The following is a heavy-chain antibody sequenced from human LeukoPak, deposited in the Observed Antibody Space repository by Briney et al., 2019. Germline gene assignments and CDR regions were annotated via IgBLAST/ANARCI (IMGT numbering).Heavy chain of an antibody. D-gene: IGHD3-22*01. Sequence: ASVKVSCKASGGTFSSYAIGWVRQAPGQGLEWMGRIIPILGIANYAQKFQGRVTITADKSTSTAYMELSSLRSEDTAVYYCARVGGYGSSGYYYYFDYWGQGTLVTVSS. CDR2: IIPILGIA. V-gene: IGHV1-69*04. CDR3: ARVGGYGSSGYYYYFDY. J-gene: IGHJ4*02. CDR1: GGTFSSYA.